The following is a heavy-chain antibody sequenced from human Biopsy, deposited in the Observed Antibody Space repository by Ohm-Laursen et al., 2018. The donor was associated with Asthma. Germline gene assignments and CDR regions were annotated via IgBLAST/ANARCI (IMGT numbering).Heavy chain of an antibody. D-gene: IGHD4-17*01. CDR2: HDHAEGGT. CDR1: GYSPTDLS. CDR3: ASDFPKDYVRYNFQF. Sequence: ASAKVSCKISGYSPTDLSMHWVRQAPGQGLEWMGGHDHAEGGTVNARRFQGRVTMTEDTSTDTAYMELSSLSSDDTAVYYCASDFPKDYVRYNFQFWGQGTLVTVSS. V-gene: IGHV1-24*01. J-gene: IGHJ4*02.